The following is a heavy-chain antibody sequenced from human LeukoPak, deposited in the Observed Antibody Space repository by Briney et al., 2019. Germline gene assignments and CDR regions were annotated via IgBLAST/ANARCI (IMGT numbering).Heavy chain of an antibody. J-gene: IGHJ4*02. V-gene: IGHV4-59*08. CDR3: ARRGYCSGTSCYIFDY. CDR1: GGSISTYY. D-gene: IGHD2-2*02. CDR2: IYYSGST. Sequence: PSETLSLTCTVSGGSISTYYWSWIRQPPGKGLEWIGHIYYSGSTNYNPSLNIRVTISVDTSKNQFSLKLSSVTAADTALYYCARRGYCSGTSCYIFDYWGQGTLVTVSS.